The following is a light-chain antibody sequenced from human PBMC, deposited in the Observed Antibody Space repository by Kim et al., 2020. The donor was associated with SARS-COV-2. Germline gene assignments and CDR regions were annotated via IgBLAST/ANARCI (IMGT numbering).Light chain of an antibody. Sequence: KTVTISCTRSSGSIASNYVQWYQQRPGSSPTTVIYEDNQRPSGVPDRFSGSIDSSSNSASLTISGLKTEDEADYYCQSYDSSNQVFGGGTKLTVL. V-gene: IGLV6-57*01. CDR2: EDN. CDR3: QSYDSSNQV. CDR1: SGSIASNY. J-gene: IGLJ3*02.